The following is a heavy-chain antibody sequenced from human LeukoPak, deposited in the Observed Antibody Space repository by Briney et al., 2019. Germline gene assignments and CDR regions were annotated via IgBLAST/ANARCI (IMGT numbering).Heavy chain of an antibody. V-gene: IGHV3-23*01. J-gene: IGHJ4*02. CDR2: ISGSVGST. CDR1: GFTFSSYA. D-gene: IGHD3-22*01. CDR3: AKDDSSDFYYGFFDY. Sequence: GGSLRLSCAASGFTFSSYAMSWVRQAPGKGLEWVSAISGSVGSTYYADSVKGRFTISRDNSKNTLYLQMNSLRAEDTAFYYCAKDDSSDFYYGFFDYWGQGTLVTVSS.